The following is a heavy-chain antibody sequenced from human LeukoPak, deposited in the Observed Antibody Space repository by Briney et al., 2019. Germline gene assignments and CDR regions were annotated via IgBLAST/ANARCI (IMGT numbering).Heavy chain of an antibody. CDR1: GFTFSDYA. D-gene: IGHD3-3*01. V-gene: IGHV3-30-3*01. CDR3: ARDRSGYANDAFDF. CDR2: LSYGGTNK. J-gene: IGHJ3*01. Sequence: HSGGSLRLSCAASGFTFSDYAMHWVRRAPGKGLEWVAVLSYGGTNKYYADSVKGRFTISRDNSKNTMFLQMNSLRAEDTAVYHCARDRSGYANDAFDFWGQGTMVTVSS.